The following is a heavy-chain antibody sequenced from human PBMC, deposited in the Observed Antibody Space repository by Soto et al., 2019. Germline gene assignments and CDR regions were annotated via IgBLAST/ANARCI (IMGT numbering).Heavy chain of an antibody. CDR1: GFTFSDHW. D-gene: IGHD2-2*01. Sequence: GGSLRLSCAASGFTFSDHWMHWVRQAAGKGLVWVSRIKGDGSYTNYADPVKGRFTIIRDNAKNTLYLQMNSLRAEDTAVYYCARLGSTNTFDIWGLGTKVTVSS. CDR2: IKGDGSYT. V-gene: IGHV3-74*01. J-gene: IGHJ3*02. CDR3: ARLGSTNTFDI.